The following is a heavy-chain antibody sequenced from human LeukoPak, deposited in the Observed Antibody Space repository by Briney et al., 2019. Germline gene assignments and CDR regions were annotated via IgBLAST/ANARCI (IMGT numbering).Heavy chain of an antibody. J-gene: IGHJ4*02. CDR2: IYSGGST. D-gene: IGHD4-17*01. V-gene: IGHV3-53*01. Sequence: PGGSLRLSCAASGFTVSSNYMSWVRQAPGKGLEWVSIIYSGGSTYYADSVKGRSTISRDNSKNTLYLQMNSLRAEDTAVYYCATTVTRYYFDYWGQGTLVTVSS. CDR1: GFTVSSNY. CDR3: ATTVTRYYFDY.